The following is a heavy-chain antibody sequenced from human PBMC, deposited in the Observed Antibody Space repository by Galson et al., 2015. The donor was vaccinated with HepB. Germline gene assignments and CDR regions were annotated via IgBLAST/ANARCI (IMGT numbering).Heavy chain of an antibody. CDR1: GGSFSGYY. Sequence: LSLTCAVYGGSFSGYYWSWIRQPPGKGLEWIGEINHSGSTNYNPSLKSRVTISVDTSKNQFSLKLSSVTAADTAVYYCANRGSGRNYYYYGMDVWGQGTTVTVSS. CDR2: INHSGST. J-gene: IGHJ6*02. V-gene: IGHV4-34*01. D-gene: IGHD3-10*01. CDR3: ANRGSGRNYYYYGMDV.